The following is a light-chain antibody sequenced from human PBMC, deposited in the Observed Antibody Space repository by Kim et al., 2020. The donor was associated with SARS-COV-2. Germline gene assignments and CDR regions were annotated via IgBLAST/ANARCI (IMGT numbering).Light chain of an antibody. J-gene: IGLJ3*02. CDR1: SSDIGSNV. V-gene: IGLV1-44*01. CDR2: TNN. CDR3: ATWDDSLSGWV. Sequence: GRRVTLFCSGSSSDIGSNVVNWYQQLPGTAPKLLIHTNNQRPSGVPDRFSGSKSGTSASLAISGLQSEDEADFYCATWDDSLSGWVFGGGTQLTVL.